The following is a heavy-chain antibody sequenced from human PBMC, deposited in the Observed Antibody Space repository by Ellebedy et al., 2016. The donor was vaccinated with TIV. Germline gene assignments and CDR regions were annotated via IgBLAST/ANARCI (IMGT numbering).Heavy chain of an antibody. D-gene: IGHD3-16*01. CDR3: ARVRLREDYYYYGMDV. V-gene: IGHV3-11*04. CDR1: GFTFSDYY. Sequence: GESLKISXAASGFTFSDYYMSWIRQAPGKGLEGVSYISSGGSTIYYADSVKGRFTISRDNAKNSLYLQMNSLRAEDTAVYYCARVRLREDYYYYGMDVWGQGTTVTVSS. J-gene: IGHJ6*02. CDR2: ISSGGSTI.